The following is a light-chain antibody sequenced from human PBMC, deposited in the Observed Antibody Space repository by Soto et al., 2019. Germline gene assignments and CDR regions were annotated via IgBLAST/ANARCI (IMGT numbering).Light chain of an antibody. CDR2: DAS. CDR1: QSVSSQ. CDR3: QQDDYWPLT. Sequence: MVLTPYPSTLALSPGDRAPLSCRASQSVSSQLAWYQQKPGQAPRLLIYDASNRATGIPARFRGSGSGTDFTLTISSLEPEDFAVYYCQQDDYWPLTFGGGTKVDIK. J-gene: IGKJ4*01. V-gene: IGKV3-11*01.